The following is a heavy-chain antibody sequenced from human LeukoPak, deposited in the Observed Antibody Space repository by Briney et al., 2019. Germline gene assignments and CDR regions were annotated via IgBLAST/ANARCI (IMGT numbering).Heavy chain of an antibody. J-gene: IGHJ1*01. CDR3: VRDPNGDYIGAFDFQR. CDR1: GFTFSNYA. V-gene: IGHV3-23*01. CDR2: IRGSGTST. D-gene: IGHD4-17*01. Sequence: GGSLRLSCVGSGFTFSNYAMMWVRQTQGKRLEWVSAIRGSGTSTFYADSVKGRFTIFRDNFKNTVYLQMNNLRADDSAVYYCVRDPNGDYIGAFDFQRWGLGTQVTVSS.